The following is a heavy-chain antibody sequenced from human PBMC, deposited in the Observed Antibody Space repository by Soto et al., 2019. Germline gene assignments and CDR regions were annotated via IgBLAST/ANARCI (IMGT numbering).Heavy chain of an antibody. D-gene: IGHD3-3*01. CDR3: ARELGVLRLLEWLSLVTGDLYFDL. Sequence: EVQLVESGGGLVQPGGSLRLSCAASGFTFSSSWMTWVRQAPGKGLEWVANIKQDGSETDYVDSVKGRFTIFRDNTKNSLYLQMNSLRAEDTAVYYCARELGVLRLLEWLSLVTGDLYFDLWGRGTLVTVSS. CDR1: GFTFSSSW. CDR2: IKQDGSET. V-gene: IGHV3-7*01. J-gene: IGHJ2*01.